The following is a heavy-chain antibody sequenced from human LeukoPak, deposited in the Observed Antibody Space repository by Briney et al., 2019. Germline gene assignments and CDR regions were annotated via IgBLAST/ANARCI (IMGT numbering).Heavy chain of an antibody. CDR3: AKGALYGSGSYYSAFDI. D-gene: IGHD3-10*01. V-gene: IGHV3-23*01. CDR1: GFTFSAFA. J-gene: IGHJ3*02. Sequence: KAGGSLRLSCAASGFTFSAFAMTWVRQAPGKGLEWVSTIRSTGASTYYADSVKGRFTISRDNSKNTLYLQMSILTAKDTAVYYCAKGALYGSGSYYSAFDIWGQGTMVTVSS. CDR2: IRSTGAST.